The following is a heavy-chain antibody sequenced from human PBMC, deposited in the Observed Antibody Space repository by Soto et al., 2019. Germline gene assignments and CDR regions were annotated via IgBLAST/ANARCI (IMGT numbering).Heavy chain of an antibody. CDR2: IDPSDSYT. D-gene: IGHD2-15*01. Sequence: GESLKISCKGSGYSFTSYWISWVRQMPGKGLEWMGRIDPSDSYTNYSPSFQGHVTISADKSISTAYLQWSSLKASDTAMYYCARESGYCSGGSCYYYYGMDVWGQGTTVTVSS. CDR3: ARESGYCSGGSCYYYYGMDV. CDR1: GYSFTSYW. J-gene: IGHJ6*02. V-gene: IGHV5-10-1*01.